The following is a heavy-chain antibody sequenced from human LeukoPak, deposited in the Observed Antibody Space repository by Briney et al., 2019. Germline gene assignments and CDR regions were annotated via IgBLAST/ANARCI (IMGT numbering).Heavy chain of an antibody. V-gene: IGHV3-11*01. Sequence: TGGSLRLSCAASGFTFSDYYMSWIRQAPGKGLEWVSYISSSGSTIYYADSVKGRFTISRDNAKNSLYLQMNSLRAEDTAVYYCARDLLTNYDYGGREYFDYWGQGTLVTVSS. J-gene: IGHJ4*02. CDR2: ISSSGSTI. D-gene: IGHD5-12*01. CDR1: GFTFSDYY. CDR3: ARDLLTNYDYGGREYFDY.